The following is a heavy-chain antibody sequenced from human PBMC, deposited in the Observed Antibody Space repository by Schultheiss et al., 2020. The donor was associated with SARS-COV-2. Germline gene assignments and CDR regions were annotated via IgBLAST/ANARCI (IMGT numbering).Heavy chain of an antibody. V-gene: IGHV3-66*01. CDR2: IYSGGST. Sequence: GGSLRLSCAASGFTFSSYWMSWVRQAPGKGLEWVSVIYSGGSTYYSDSVKGRFTISRDNAKNTLYLQMNSLRAEDTAVYYCARGIMGPSYWGQGTLVTVSS. CDR1: GFTFSSYW. CDR3: ARGIMGPSY. J-gene: IGHJ4*02. D-gene: IGHD3-16*01.